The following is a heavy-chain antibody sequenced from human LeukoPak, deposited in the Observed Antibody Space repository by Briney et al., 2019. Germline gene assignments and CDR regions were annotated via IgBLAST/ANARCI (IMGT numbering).Heavy chain of an antibody. V-gene: IGHV4-31*03. CDR3: ARDGGCGGDCRENIWFDP. D-gene: IGHD2-21*02. J-gene: IGHJ5*02. CDR2: IYYSVST. Sequence: PSGTLSLTCTVSGGSISSGGYYWSWIRPHPGKGLEWIGYIYYSVSTYYNPSLKSRVTISVDTSKNQFSLKLSSVTAADTAVYYCARDGGCGGDCRENIWFDPWGQGTLVTVSS. CDR1: GGSISSGGYY.